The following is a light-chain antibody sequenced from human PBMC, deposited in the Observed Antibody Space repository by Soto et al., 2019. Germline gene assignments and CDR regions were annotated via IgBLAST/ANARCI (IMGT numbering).Light chain of an antibody. CDR2: ATS. Sequence: DIQMAQSPSSLSASVGDRVTITCRASRNIDTYLSWYQQKAGKAPKLLIFATSTLQSGVPSRFSGSGSGTDFTLTISSLQPEDFGTYYCHQTFTPPLTFXGGTKVDIK. V-gene: IGKV1-39*01. CDR1: RNIDTY. CDR3: HQTFTPPLT. J-gene: IGKJ4*01.